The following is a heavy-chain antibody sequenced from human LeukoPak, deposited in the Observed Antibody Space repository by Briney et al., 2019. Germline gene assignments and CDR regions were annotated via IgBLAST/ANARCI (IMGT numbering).Heavy chain of an antibody. V-gene: IGHV3-48*01. J-gene: IGHJ6*03. D-gene: IGHD6-19*01. CDR2: ISSSSSTI. Sequence: GGSLRLSCAASGFTFSSYSMNWVRQAPGKGLEWVSYISSSSSTIYYADSVKGRFTISRDNAKNSLYLQMNSLRAEDTAVYYCARDEVQWLPPFFYYYMDVWGKGTTVTVSS. CDR1: GFTFSSYS. CDR3: ARDEVQWLPPFFYYYMDV.